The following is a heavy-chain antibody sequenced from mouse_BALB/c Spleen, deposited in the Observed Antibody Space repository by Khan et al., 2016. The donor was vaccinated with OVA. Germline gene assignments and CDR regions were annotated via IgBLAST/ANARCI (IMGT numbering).Heavy chain of an antibody. J-gene: IGHJ3*01. CDR2: INPSTGYT. V-gene: IGHV1-7*01. D-gene: IGHD1-1*01. CDR3: ANHGSSSAWFAY. CDR1: GYTFTSYW. Sequence: VKLKESGAELAKPGASVKMSCKASGYTFTSYWMHWVKQRPGQGLEWIGYINPSTGYTEYNQKFRDKATLTADKSSSTAYMQLSSLRSEDSAVYYCANHGSSSAWFAYWGQGTLVTVSA.